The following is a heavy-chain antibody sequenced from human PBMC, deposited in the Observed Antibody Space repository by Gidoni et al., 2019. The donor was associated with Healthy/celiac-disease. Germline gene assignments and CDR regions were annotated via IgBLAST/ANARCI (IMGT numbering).Heavy chain of an antibody. CDR3: AKDNSGGAFYYGMDV. D-gene: IGHD4-17*01. CDR1: GFTFSSYG. V-gene: IGHV3-30*18. Sequence: QVQLVESVGVVVQPERSLRLSCAASGFTFSSYGMHGVRQAPGKGLEWVAVISYDGSNKYYADSVKGRFTISRDNSKNTLYLQMNSLRAEDTAVYYCAKDNSGGAFYYGMDVGGQGTTVTVSS. J-gene: IGHJ6*02. CDR2: ISYDGSNK.